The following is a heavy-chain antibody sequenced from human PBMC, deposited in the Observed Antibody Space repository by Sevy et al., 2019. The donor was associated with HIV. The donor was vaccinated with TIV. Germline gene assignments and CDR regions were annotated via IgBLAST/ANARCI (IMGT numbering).Heavy chain of an antibody. CDR1: GFTFSSTW. V-gene: IGHV3-7*01. CDR3: ARHDRAAGHFDY. J-gene: IGHJ4*02. Sequence: GGSLRLSCAASGFTFSSTWMSWVRQAPGKGLEWVASIKQDGSGKYYVDSVKGRFTISRDNAKNSLFLIMNSLRGEDTAVYYCARHDRAAGHFDYWGQGTLVTVSS. D-gene: IGHD6-25*01. CDR2: IKQDGSGK.